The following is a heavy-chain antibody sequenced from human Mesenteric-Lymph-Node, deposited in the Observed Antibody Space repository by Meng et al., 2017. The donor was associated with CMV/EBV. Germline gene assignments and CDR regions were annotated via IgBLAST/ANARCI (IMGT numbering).Heavy chain of an antibody. V-gene: IGHV1-46*01. CDR3: ARDDGSGSNPLGY. D-gene: IGHD3-10*01. CDR2: INPSGGSA. Sequence: ASVKVSCKASGYIFSRYTITWVRQAPGQGLEWMGIINPSGGSASHAQKFQGRVTMTRDTSTSTVYLELSSLRSEDTAVYYCARDDGSGSNPLGYWGQGTLVTVSS. J-gene: IGHJ4*02. CDR1: GYIFSRYT.